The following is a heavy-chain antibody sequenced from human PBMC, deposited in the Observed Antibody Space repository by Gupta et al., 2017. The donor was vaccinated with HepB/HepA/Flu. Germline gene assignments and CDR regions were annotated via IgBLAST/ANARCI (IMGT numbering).Heavy chain of an antibody. CDR2: INHSGST. J-gene: IGHJ4*02. CDR1: GVSFRGIY. CDR3: ARENYFDTSGYYDH. Sequence: QVQLQQWGAGLLNPSETLTLPCAVYGVSFRGIYWGWIRQTPGKGLEWIGDINHSGSTYYNPSLKSRITISIGTSKNQFSLKLSSVTAADTAVYYCARENYFDTSGYYDHWGQGTLVTVSS. V-gene: IGHV4-34*01. D-gene: IGHD3-22*01.